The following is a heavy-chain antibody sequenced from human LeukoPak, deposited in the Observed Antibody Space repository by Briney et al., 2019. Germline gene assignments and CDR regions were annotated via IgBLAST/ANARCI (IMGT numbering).Heavy chain of an antibody. J-gene: IGHJ4*02. D-gene: IGHD6-13*01. V-gene: IGHV4-39*07. CDR2: INHSGST. CDR1: GGSINSNSYY. CDR3: ARVTGYVMEDYFDY. Sequence: SETLSLTCTVSGGSINSNSYYWSWIRQPPGKGLEWIGEINHSGSTNYNPSLKSRVTISVDTSKNQFSLRLSSVTAADTAVYYCARVTGYVMEDYFDYWGQGTLVTVSS.